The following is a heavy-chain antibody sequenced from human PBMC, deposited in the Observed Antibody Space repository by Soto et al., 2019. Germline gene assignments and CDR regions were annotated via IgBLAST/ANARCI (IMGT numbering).Heavy chain of an antibody. CDR1: GFTVSSNY. CDR2: IYTGGTT. Sequence: LRLSCTASGFTVSSNYMTWVRQAPGKGLEWVSVIYTGGTTYYADSVKGRFTISRDNSKNTLYLQMNTLRAEDTAVYYCARDSCTVTPCYFDYWGLGTLVTVSS. D-gene: IGHD4-17*01. V-gene: IGHV3-66*01. CDR3: ARDSCTVTPCYFDY. J-gene: IGHJ4*02.